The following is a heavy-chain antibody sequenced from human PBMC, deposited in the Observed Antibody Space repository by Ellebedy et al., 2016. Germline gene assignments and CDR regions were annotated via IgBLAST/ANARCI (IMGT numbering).Heavy chain of an antibody. CDR3: ASSTMIVVVNYYYYGMDV. Sequence: GGSLRLSCAASGFTFSSYSMNWVRQAPGKGLEWVSSISSSSSYIYYADSVKGRFTISRDNAKNSLYLQMNSLRAEDTAVYYCASSTMIVVVNYYYYGMDVWGQGTTVTVSS. D-gene: IGHD3-22*01. CDR1: GFTFSSYS. J-gene: IGHJ6*02. CDR2: ISSSSSYI. V-gene: IGHV3-21*01.